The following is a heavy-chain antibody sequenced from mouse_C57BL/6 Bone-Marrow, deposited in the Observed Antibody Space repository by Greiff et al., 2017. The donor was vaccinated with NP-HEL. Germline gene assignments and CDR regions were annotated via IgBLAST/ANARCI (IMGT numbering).Heavy chain of an antibody. D-gene: IGHD1-1*01. CDR2: FHPYNDDT. CDR3: ARADYGSSYWYFDV. CDR1: GYTFTTYP. Sequence: QVTLKESGAELVKPGASVKMSCKASGYTFTTYPIEWMKQNHGKSLEWIGNFHPYNDDTKYNEKFKGKATLTVEKSSSTVYLELSRLTSDDSAVYYCARADYGSSYWYFDVWGTGTTVTVSS. V-gene: IGHV1-47*01. J-gene: IGHJ1*03.